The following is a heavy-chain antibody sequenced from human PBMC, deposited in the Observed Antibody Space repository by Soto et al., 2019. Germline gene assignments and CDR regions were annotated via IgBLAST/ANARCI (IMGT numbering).Heavy chain of an antibody. CDR2: IIPIFGTP. V-gene: IGHV1-69*13. D-gene: IGHD1-20*01. Sequence: SVKVSCKASGDTFSTFSISWVRQAPGQGLEWMGGIIPIFGTPDYAQHFPGRVTISADESTKTAYLELSSLRPEDTAVYYCARSPGITGTRASQYAMDVWGQGTTVTVSS. J-gene: IGHJ6*02. CDR1: GDTFSTFS. CDR3: ARSPGITGTRASQYAMDV.